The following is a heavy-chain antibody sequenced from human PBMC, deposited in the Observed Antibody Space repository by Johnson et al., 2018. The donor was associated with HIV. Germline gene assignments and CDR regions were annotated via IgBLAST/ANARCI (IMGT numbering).Heavy chain of an antibody. J-gene: IGHJ3*02. CDR2: ISYDGSSK. CDR1: GFTFSRKA. D-gene: IGHD3-3*01. CDR3: ARTPSAGVDNHDPLDI. Sequence: QVQLVESGGGGIQPGGSLRLSCAASGFTFSRKAMHWVRHTPGKGLEWVAVISYDGSSKYYADSVKGRFTISRDNSKNTLYLQMNSRRVEDTAMFYCARTPSAGVDNHDPLDIWGQGTMVTVSS. V-gene: IGHV3-30*04.